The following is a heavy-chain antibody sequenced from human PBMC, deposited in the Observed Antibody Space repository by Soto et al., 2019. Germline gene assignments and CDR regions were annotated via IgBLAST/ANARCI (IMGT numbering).Heavy chain of an antibody. Sequence: PLRLSCVATGFIFDNYGMHWVRQAPGKGLEWVAVISSDGSNKYYADSVKGRFTISRDNSKNTLYLQMNSLRAEDTAVYYCAKDPCSSTSCYIFDYWGQGTLVTVSS. CDR1: GFIFDNYG. CDR2: ISSDGSNK. CDR3: AKDPCSSTSCYIFDY. J-gene: IGHJ4*02. D-gene: IGHD2-2*02. V-gene: IGHV3-30*18.